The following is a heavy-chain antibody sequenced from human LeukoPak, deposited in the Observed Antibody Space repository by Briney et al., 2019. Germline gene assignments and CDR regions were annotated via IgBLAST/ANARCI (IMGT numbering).Heavy chain of an antibody. CDR2: INPSGGGT. CDR3: AREGSGSLPHLDH. CDR1: GYTFTSHY. V-gene: IGHV1-46*01. J-gene: IGHJ4*02. Sequence: ASVKVSCKASGYTFTSHYMQWVRLAPGQGLEWMGIINPSGGGTRYAQKFQGRVTMTRDTSTSTVYMELSSLRSEDTAVYYCAREGSGSLPHLDHWSQGTLVTVSS. D-gene: IGHD3-10*01.